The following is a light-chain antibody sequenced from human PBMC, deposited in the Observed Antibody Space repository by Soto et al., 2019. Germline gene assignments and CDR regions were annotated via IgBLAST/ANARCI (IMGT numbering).Light chain of an antibody. CDR2: DDS. Sequence: SYELTQPPSVSVAPGQTGRITWGGNNIGRKSVNWYQQKPGQAPVLVVFDDSDRPSGIPERFSGSNSGNTATLTISRVEAGDEADYYCQMWDSSSDHVVFGGGTKVTVL. CDR3: QMWDSSSDHVV. J-gene: IGLJ3*02. V-gene: IGLV3-21*02. CDR1: NIGRKS.